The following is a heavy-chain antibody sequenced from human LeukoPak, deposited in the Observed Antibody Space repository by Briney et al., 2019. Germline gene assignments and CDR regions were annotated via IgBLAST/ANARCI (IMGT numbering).Heavy chain of an antibody. V-gene: IGHV4-59*07. Sequence: SDTLSLTCAVYGGSFSGYYWSWIRQPPGKGLGSNGYIYYSGSTNYNPSLTSRFTISVDTSKNQFSLKLSSVTAADTAVYYCARPSIAVAGTPGWFDPWGQGTLVTVSS. CDR3: ARPSIAVAGTPGWFDP. CDR2: IYYSGST. CDR1: GGSFSGYY. J-gene: IGHJ5*02. D-gene: IGHD6-19*01.